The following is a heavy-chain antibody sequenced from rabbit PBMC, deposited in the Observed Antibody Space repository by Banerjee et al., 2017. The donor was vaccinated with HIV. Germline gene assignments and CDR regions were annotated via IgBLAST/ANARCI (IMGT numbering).Heavy chain of an antibody. Sequence: QEQLVESGGGLVQPEGSLTLTCTASGFSFSSSYWICWVRQAPGKGLEWIGCIYISGAIALYATWAKGRFTISKASSTTVTLQMTSLTAADTAAFFCARGPIYATGRAYYIGWLDLWGPGTLVTVS. CDR3: ARGPIYATGRAYYIGWLDL. D-gene: IGHD1-1*01. CDR2: IYISGAIA. V-gene: IGHV1S45*01. J-gene: IGHJ5*01. CDR1: GFSFSSSYW.